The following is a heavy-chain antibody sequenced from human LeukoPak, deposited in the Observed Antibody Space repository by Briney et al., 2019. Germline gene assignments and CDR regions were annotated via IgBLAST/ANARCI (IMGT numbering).Heavy chain of an antibody. CDR3: ARSRAFGY. Sequence: GGSLRLSCVASGFTVRSSYMNWVRQAPGKRPEWVAIIYDSDSKYYTDSVKGRFTISRDEFKNTVYLQMNSLRVEDTAVYYCARSRAFGYWGRGTLVTVSS. V-gene: IGHV3-53*01. J-gene: IGHJ4*02. CDR1: GFTVRSSY. CDR2: IYDSDSK.